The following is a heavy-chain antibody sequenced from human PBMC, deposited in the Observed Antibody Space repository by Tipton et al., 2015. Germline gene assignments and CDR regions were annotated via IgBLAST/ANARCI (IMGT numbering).Heavy chain of an antibody. V-gene: IGHV4-61*01. CDR2: IYYTWST. Sequence: TLSLTCTVSGGSVGSGSYCWSWIRQPPGKGLEWIGFIYYTWSTNYSPSLKSRLTISVDTSKNQFSLKLSSVTAADTAVCYCARGPTYSDYDGSGYHSRMFYFDYWGQGTLVTVSS. CDR1: GGSVGSGSYC. J-gene: IGHJ4*02. D-gene: IGHD3-22*01. CDR3: ARGPTYSDYDGSGYHSRMFYFDY.